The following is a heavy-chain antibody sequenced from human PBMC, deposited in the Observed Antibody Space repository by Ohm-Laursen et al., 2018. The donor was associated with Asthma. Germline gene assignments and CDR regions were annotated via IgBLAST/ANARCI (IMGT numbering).Heavy chain of an antibody. D-gene: IGHD2-15*01. CDR3: GRKRGSCITSTCYSLDF. CDR2: INSVFATT. J-gene: IGHJ4*02. CDR1: GGTFSNYV. V-gene: IGHV1-69*13. Sequence: ASVKVSCKSSGGTFSNYVIGWGRQAPGQGLEGMGGINSVFATTDYGQKFRGRVTITADESTATVYMELSSLRSDDTALYYCGRKRGSCITSTCYSLDFWGQGTLITVSS.